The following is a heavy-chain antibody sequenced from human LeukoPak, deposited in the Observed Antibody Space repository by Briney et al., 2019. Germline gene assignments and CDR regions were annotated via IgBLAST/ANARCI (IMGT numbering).Heavy chain of an antibody. J-gene: IGHJ4*02. D-gene: IGHD3-22*01. Sequence: ASVKVSCKASGYTFTSYDINWVRQATGQGLEWMGWMSPNSGNTGYAQKFQGRVTMTRNTAISTAYMELSSLRSEDTAVYYCARAPFYYDSSAWDWGQGTLVTVSS. CDR1: GYTFTSYD. CDR2: MSPNSGNT. CDR3: ARAPFYYDSSAWD. V-gene: IGHV1-8*01.